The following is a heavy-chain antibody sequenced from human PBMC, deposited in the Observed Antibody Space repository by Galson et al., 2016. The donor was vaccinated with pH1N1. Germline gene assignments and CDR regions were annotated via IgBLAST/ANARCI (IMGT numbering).Heavy chain of an antibody. CDR3: ARVRLVLPGDPTGYFDL. CDR1: GFTFKDYA. D-gene: IGHD3-9*01. Sequence: SVRLSCAASGFTFKDYAMHWVRLLPGKGLEWVSGISWNSANIDYADSVKGRFTVSRDKAKSSLHLQMNSLRPEDTAFYYCARVRLVLPGDPTGYFDLWGQGALVTVSS. CDR2: ISWNSANI. V-gene: IGHV3-9*01. J-gene: IGHJ4*02.